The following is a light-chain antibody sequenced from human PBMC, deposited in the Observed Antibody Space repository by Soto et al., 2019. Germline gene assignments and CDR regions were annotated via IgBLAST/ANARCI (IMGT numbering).Light chain of an antibody. CDR3: QQYLT. CDR1: QSVDSTY. V-gene: IGKV3-20*01. Sequence: EIVLTQSPGTLSLSPGERATLSCRASQSVDSTYLAWSQQSTGQAPRLLIRGASSRATGIPDRFSGSGSGTDFTLTISRLEPEDFAVYYCQQYLTFGPGTKVDIK. CDR2: GAS. J-gene: IGKJ3*01.